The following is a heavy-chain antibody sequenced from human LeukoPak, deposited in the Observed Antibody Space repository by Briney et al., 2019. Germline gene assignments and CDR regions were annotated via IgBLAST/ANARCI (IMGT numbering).Heavy chain of an antibody. CDR3: ARGRYRSGSYLADHAFDI. CDR1: GFTFSDYY. CDR2: ISSSGSTI. V-gene: IGHV3-11*01. D-gene: IGHD1-26*01. J-gene: IGHJ3*02. Sequence: GGSLRLSCAASGFTFSDYYMSWIRQAPGKGLEWVSYISSSGSTIYYADSVKGRFTISRDNAKNSLYLQMNSLRAEDTAVYYCARGRYRSGSYLADHAFDIWGQGTMVTVSS.